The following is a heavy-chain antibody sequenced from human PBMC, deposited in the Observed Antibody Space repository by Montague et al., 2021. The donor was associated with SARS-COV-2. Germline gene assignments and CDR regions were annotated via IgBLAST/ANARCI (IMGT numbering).Heavy chain of an antibody. J-gene: IGHJ5*01. D-gene: IGHD3-22*01. CDR3: ARGLIRINMAVVIFIGGQYWFDS. Sequence: SETLSLTCAVYGGSFSDYYWSWIRQPPGKGLEWIGEINHTGATNHNPSLKGRVTLSMDTPKNQFSLNLKSVTAADTAVYYCARGLIRINMAVVIFIGGQYWFDSWGQGTLVTVTS. CDR2: INHTGAT. V-gene: IGHV4-34*01. CDR1: GGSFSDYY.